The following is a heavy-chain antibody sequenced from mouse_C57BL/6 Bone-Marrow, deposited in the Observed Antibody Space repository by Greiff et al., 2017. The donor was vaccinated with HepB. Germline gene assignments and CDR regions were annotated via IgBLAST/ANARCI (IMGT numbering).Heavy chain of an antibody. J-gene: IGHJ3*01. CDR3: TRSDDGYYRYWFAY. V-gene: IGHV1-15*01. D-gene: IGHD2-3*01. Sequence: QVQLQQSGAELVRPGASVTLSCKASGYTFTDYEMHWVKQTPVHGLEWIGAIDPETGGTAYNQKFKGKAILTADKSSSTAYMELRSLTSEDSAGYYCTRSDDGYYRYWFAYWGQGTRVTVSA. CDR2: IDPETGGT. CDR1: GYTFTDYE.